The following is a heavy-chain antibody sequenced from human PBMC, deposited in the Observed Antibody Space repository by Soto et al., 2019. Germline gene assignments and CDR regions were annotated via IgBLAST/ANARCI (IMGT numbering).Heavy chain of an antibody. CDR1: GGTFSSYT. Sequence: SVKVACKASGGTFSSYTISWVRQAPGQGLEWMGRIIPILGIANYAQKFQGRVTITADKSTTTAYMELSSLRSEDTAVYYCAFGYCSGGSCYFVYWGQGTLVTVSS. J-gene: IGHJ4*02. D-gene: IGHD2-15*01. CDR3: AFGYCSGGSCYFVY. V-gene: IGHV1-69*02. CDR2: IIPILGIA.